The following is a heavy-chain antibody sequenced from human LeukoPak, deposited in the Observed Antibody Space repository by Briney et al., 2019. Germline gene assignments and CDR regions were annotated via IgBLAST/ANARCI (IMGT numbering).Heavy chain of an antibody. V-gene: IGHV3-30-3*01. CDR3: ARAYCSSTSCSVNY. J-gene: IGHJ4*02. CDR1: GFTFSSYA. D-gene: IGHD2-2*01. Sequence: PGGSLRLSCAASGFTFSSYAMHWVRQAPGKGLEWVAIISYDGSNKYDAESVKGRFTISRDNSKNTLYLEMNSLRVEDTAVYYCARAYCSSTSCSVNYWGQGTLVTVSS. CDR2: ISYDGSNK.